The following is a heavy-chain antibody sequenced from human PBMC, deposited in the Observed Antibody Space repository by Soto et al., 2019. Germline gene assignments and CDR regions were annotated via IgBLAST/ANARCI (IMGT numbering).Heavy chain of an antibody. Sequence: GGSLRLSCAASGFTFSGSAMHWVRQASGKGLEWVGRIRSKANSYATAYAASVKGRFTISRDDSKNTAYLQMNSLKTEDTAVYYCTRPVCGGDCYSLYDYYYGMDVWGQGTTVTVSS. J-gene: IGHJ6*02. CDR1: GFTFSGSA. CDR3: TRPVCGGDCYSLYDYYYGMDV. D-gene: IGHD2-21*02. V-gene: IGHV3-73*01. CDR2: IRSKANSYAT.